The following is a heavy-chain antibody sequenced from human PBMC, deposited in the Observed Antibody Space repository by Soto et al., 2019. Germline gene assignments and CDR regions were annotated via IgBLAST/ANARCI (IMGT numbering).Heavy chain of an antibody. D-gene: IGHD3-3*01. CDR1: GYSISSGYY. V-gene: IGHV4-38-2*02. CDR3: ARDGGRYYAMDV. Sequence: KPSETLSLTCVVSGYSISSGYYWGWIRQPPGKGLEWIGSVYHSGSTYYNPSLKSRVTISVDTSKNQFSLKLSSVPAADTAIYYCARDGGRYYAMDVWGQGTTVTVSS. J-gene: IGHJ6*02. CDR2: VYHSGST.